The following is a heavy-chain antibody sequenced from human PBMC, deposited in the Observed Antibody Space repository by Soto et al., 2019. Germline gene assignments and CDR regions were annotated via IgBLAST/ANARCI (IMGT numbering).Heavy chain of an antibody. Sequence: QVQLVESGGGVVQPGRSLRLSCAASGFTFSSYAMHWVRQAPGKGLEWVAVISYDGSNKYYADSVKGRFTISRDNSKNTLYLQINSLRAEDTAVYYCASSSGSYYSPFDYWGQGTLVTVSS. CDR3: ASSSGSYYSPFDY. CDR2: ISYDGSNK. D-gene: IGHD3-10*01. J-gene: IGHJ4*02. CDR1: GFTFSSYA. V-gene: IGHV3-30-3*01.